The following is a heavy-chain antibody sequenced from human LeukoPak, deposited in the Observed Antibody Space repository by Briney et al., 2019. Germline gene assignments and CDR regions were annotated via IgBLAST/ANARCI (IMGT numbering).Heavy chain of an antibody. CDR1: GFTFSNFW. J-gene: IGHJ4*02. CDR2: IHPEGNEK. Sequence: PGGSLRLSCAVSGFTFSNFWMSWVRQAPGRGLEWVANIHPEGNEKYQVESVKGRFIISRDNTILFLQMNGLRVEDTAVYYCARGDDFSGDHWGQGTLVTVSS. D-gene: IGHD1-1*01. CDR3: ARGDDFSGDH. V-gene: IGHV3-7*04.